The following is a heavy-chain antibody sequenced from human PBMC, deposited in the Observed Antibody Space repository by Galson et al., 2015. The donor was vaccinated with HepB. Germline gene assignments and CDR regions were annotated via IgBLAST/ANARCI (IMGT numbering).Heavy chain of an antibody. Sequence: SLRLSCAASGFTFSSYAMHWVRQAPGKGLEWVAVISYDGSNKYYADSVKGRFTISRDNSKNTLYLQMNSLRAEDTAVYYCARDLTGFWSGYGGGMDVWGQGTTVTVSS. D-gene: IGHD3-3*01. CDR1: GFTFSSYA. J-gene: IGHJ6*02. V-gene: IGHV3-30-3*01. CDR3: ARDLTGFWSGYGGGMDV. CDR2: ISYDGSNK.